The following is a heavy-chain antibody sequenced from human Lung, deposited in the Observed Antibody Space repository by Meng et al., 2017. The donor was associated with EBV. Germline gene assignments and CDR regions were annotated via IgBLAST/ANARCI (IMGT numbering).Heavy chain of an antibody. V-gene: IGHV1-18*01. CDR2: ISAYNGNT. Sequence: QVQRGESGAEGKKPGASVKVSCKASGYTFTSYGISWVRQAPGLGLEWMGWISAYNGNTDYAQKLQGRVTMTTDTSTSTAYMELRSLRSDDTAVYYCARSRPRGVATGANWFDPWGQGTLVTVSS. CDR3: ARSRPRGVATGANWFDP. CDR1: GYTFTSYG. J-gene: IGHJ5*02. D-gene: IGHD5-12*01.